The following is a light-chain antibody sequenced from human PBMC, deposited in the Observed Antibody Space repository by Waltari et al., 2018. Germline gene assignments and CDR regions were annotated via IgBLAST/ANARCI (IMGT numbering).Light chain of an antibody. Sequence: SYVLTQPPSASVAPGQTSRITFGINSIGSRSVHWCQQRPGQAHVLVIYYDSDRPSGIPERFSGSNSGDTATLTISRVEAGDEADYYCQVWDSSRAHVVFGGGTRLTVL. V-gene: IGLV3-21*04. CDR1: SIGSRS. J-gene: IGLJ3*02. CDR2: YDS. CDR3: QVWDSSRAHVV.